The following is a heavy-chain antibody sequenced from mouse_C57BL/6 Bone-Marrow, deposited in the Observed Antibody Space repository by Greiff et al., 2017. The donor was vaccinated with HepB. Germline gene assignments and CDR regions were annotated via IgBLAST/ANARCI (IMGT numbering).Heavy chain of an antibody. CDR3: ARGYLGNYYAMDY. CDR1: GYSFTDYN. J-gene: IGHJ4*01. Sequence: VQLKESGPELVKPGASVKISCKASGYSFTDYNMNWVKQSNGKSLEWIGVINPNYGTTSYNQKFKGKATLTVDQSSSTAYMQLNSLTSEDSAVYYCARGYLGNYYAMDYWGQGTSVTVSS. D-gene: IGHD2-1*01. V-gene: IGHV1-39*01. CDR2: INPNYGTT.